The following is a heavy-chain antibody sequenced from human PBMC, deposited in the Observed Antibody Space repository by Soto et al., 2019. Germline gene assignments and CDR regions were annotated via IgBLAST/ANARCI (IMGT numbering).Heavy chain of an antibody. D-gene: IGHD6-19*01. CDR3: ARCSSGWYPNYYYYGMGV. CDR1: GFTFSSYG. V-gene: IGHV3-33*01. Sequence: GRSLRLSCAASGFTFSSYGMHWVRQAPGKGLEWVAVIWYDGSNKYYADSVKGRFTISRDNSKNTLYLQMNSLRAEDTAVYYCARCSSGWYPNYYYYGMGVWGQGTTVTVSS. J-gene: IGHJ6*02. CDR2: IWYDGSNK.